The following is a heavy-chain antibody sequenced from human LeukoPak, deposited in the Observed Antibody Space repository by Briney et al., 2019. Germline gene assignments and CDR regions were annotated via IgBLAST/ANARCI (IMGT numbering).Heavy chain of an antibody. J-gene: IGHJ4*02. CDR2: ISGSSSTI. V-gene: IGHV3-48*04. CDR3: AREVGMTDY. CDR1: GFSFSTSN. Sequence: PGGSLRLSCAASGFSFSTSNMNWVRQAPGKGLEWVSYISGSSSTIYYADSVKGRFTVSRGNAKNSLSLQMNSLGAEDTAVYYCAREVGMTDYWGQGTLVTVSS.